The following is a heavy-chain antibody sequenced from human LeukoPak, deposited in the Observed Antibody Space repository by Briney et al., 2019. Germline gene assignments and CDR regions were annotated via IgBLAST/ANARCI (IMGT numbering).Heavy chain of an antibody. CDR2: ISSSSSYI. J-gene: IGHJ4*02. Sequence: GGSLRLSCAASGFTFSSYSLNWVCQAPGKGLEWVSSISSSSSYIYYADSVKGRFTTSRDNAKNSLYLQMNSLRAEDTAVYYCARHYDSNSYGPGYWGQGTLVTVSS. D-gene: IGHD3-22*01. CDR3: ARHYDSNSYGPGY. CDR1: GFTFSSYS. V-gene: IGHV3-21*01.